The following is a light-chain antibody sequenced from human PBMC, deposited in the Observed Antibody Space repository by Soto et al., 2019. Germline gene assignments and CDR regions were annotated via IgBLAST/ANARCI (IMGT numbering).Light chain of an antibody. V-gene: IGLV2-11*01. J-gene: IGLJ7*01. CDR1: SSDVGGYNF. Sequence: QSVLTQPRSVSGSPGQSVTISCTGTSSDVGGYNFVSRYQQHPGKAPKFIIYNVSERPSGVPDRFSGSKSGNTASLTISGLQAEDEADYYCCSYAGSYSWVFGGGTQLTVL. CDR3: CSYAGSYSWV. CDR2: NVS.